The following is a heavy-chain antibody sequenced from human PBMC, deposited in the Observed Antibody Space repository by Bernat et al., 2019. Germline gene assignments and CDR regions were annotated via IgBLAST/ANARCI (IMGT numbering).Heavy chain of an antibody. CDR2: ILGSGDST. Sequence: VELVESGGTLVQPGGSLRLSCAASGIMFTKYAMHWVRQAPGKGPEYLSSILGSGDSTQYANSVKGRFIISRDNSKNTLYLQMNSLRAEDTAVYYCARDSDYDSSGYYYGMDVWGQGTTVTVSS. D-gene: IGHD3-22*01. CDR1: GIMFTKYA. CDR3: ARDSDYDSSGYYYGMDV. V-gene: IGHV3-64*04. J-gene: IGHJ6*02.